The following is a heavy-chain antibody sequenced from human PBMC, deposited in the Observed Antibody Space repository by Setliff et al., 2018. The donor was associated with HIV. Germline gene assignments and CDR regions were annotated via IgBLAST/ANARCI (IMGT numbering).Heavy chain of an antibody. J-gene: IGHJ4*02. CDR2: IRSNGKST. V-gene: IGHV3-21*04. CDR1: GFTFSSYS. Sequence: GSLRLSCAASGFTFSSYSMNWVRQAPGKGLEWVSSIRSNGKSTSYADSVKGRFTISRDNSEDTLYVQMNSLRVDDTAVYYCAKANPYSSGWAGFDSWGQGTLVTVSS. CDR3: AKANPYSSGWAGFDS. D-gene: IGHD6-19*01.